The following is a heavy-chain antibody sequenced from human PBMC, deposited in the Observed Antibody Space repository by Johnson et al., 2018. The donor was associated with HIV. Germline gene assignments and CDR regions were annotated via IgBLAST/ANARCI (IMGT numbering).Heavy chain of an antibody. Sequence: QVQLVESGGGLVQPGGSLRLSCAASGFTFSSYWMSWVRQAPGKGLEWVAFIRYDGSNKYYADSVKGRFTISSDNSKNTLYLQMNSLRAEDAAVYYCAKPPSMGADAFDIWGQGTMVTVSS. CDR2: IRYDGSNK. CDR3: AKPPSMGADAFDI. D-gene: IGHD3-16*01. CDR1: GFTFSSYW. V-gene: IGHV3-30*02. J-gene: IGHJ3*02.